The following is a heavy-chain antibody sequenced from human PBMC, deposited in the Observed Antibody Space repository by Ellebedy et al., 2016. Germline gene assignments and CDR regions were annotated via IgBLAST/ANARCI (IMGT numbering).Heavy chain of an antibody. J-gene: IGHJ4*02. CDR1: GFSLSTSGVV. CDR3: AHRTTVTSVDY. CDR2: IYWNDVK. D-gene: IGHD4-11*01. V-gene: IGHV2-5*01. Sequence: SGPTLVKPPQTLTLTCTVSGFSLSTSGVVVGWIRQPPGKALEWLAFIYWNDVKRYSPSLGSRITITKDTSKNQVVLTMANMDPVDTATYYCAHRTTVTSVDYWGRGTLVTVSS.